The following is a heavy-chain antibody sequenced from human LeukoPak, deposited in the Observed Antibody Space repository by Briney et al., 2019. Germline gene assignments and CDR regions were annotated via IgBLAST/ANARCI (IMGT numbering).Heavy chain of an antibody. D-gene: IGHD3-9*01. CDR1: GYTFTSYD. V-gene: IGHV1-8*01. CDR2: MNPNSGNT. Sequence: ASVKVSCKASGYTFTSYDINWVRQATGQGLEWMGRMNPNSGNTGYAQKFQGRVTMTRNTSISTAYMELSSLRSEDTAVYYCASPYYDILTGYLGAFDIWGQGTMVTVSS. J-gene: IGHJ3*02. CDR3: ASPYYDILTGYLGAFDI.